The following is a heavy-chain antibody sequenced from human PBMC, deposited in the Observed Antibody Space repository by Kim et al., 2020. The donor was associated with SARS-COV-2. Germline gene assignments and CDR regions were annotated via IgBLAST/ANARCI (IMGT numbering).Heavy chain of an antibody. Sequence: GGSLRLSCAASGFTFSSYDMHWVRQATGKGLEWVSAIGTAGDTYYPGSVKGRFTISRENAKNSLYLQMNSLRAGDTAVYYCARDSHNSAAFDIWGQGTMVTVSS. CDR1: GFTFSSYD. J-gene: IGHJ3*02. CDR3: ARDSHNSAAFDI. D-gene: IGHD1-1*01. V-gene: IGHV3-13*01. CDR2: IGTAGDT.